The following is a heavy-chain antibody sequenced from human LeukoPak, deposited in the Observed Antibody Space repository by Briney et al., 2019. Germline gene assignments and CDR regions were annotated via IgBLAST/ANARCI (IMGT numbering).Heavy chain of an antibody. CDR2: IKQDGSEK. J-gene: IGHJ3*02. CDR1: GFTFSSYW. CDR3: ARDSSGWGDAFDI. D-gene: IGHD6-19*01. Sequence: PGGSLRLSCAASGFTFSSYWMSWARQAPGKGLEWVANIKQDGSEKYYVDSVKGRFTISRDNAKNSLYLQMNSLRAEDTAVYYCARDSSGWGDAFDIWGQGSMVTVSS. V-gene: IGHV3-7*01.